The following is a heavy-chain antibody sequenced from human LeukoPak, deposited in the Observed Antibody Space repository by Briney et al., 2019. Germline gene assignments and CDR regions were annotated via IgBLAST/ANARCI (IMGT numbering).Heavy chain of an antibody. D-gene: IGHD1-26*01. V-gene: IGHV3-23*01. J-gene: IGHJ4*02. Sequence: GGSLTLSCAASRFTFSSYAMSCVREGSGKGLEWVSGISGSGGTTYYADSVRGRFTISRDNSENTLYLQISVLTADDAAIYYCVKEWDYSGTGVFDFWGQGTLVTVSS. CDR2: ISGSGGTT. CDR3: VKEWDYSGTGVFDF. CDR1: RFTFSSYA.